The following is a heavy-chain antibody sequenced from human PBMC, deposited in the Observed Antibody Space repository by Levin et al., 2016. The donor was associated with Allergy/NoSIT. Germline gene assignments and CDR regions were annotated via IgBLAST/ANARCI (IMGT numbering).Heavy chain of an antibody. V-gene: IGHV3-23*01. CDR2: INGGDT. CDR3: AREEHVGGVIITIDY. Sequence: GESLKISCAVSGFTFASYAMSWVRRAPGKGLEWVSAINGGDTFYADSVKGRFFISRDTSKNTLSLQMNSLRDEDTAVYYCAREEHVGGVIITIDYWGQGSLVTVSS. D-gene: IGHD3-3*01. CDR1: GFTFASYA. J-gene: IGHJ4*02.